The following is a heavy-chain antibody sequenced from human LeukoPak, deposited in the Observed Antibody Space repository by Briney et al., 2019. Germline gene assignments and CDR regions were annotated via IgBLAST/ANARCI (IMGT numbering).Heavy chain of an antibody. CDR3: ATEYDFWSGPVGFDI. J-gene: IGHJ3*02. CDR1: GSPLPELS. D-gene: IGHD3-3*01. Sequence: GASVKGSFKVSGSPLPELSMHWVRTAPGKGAEWMGGFDPEDGETIYAQKFQGRVTMTEDTSTDTAYMELSSLRSEDTAVYYCATEYDFWSGPVGFDIWGQGTMVTVSS. V-gene: IGHV1-24*01. CDR2: FDPEDGET.